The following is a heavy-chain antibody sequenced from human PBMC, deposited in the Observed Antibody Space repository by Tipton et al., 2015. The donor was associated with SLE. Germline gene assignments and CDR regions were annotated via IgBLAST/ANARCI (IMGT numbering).Heavy chain of an antibody. Sequence: TLSLTCTVSGGSISSSTYYWGWIRQPPGKGLEWIGSIYYSGNTNYNPSLKSRVTISVDTSKNQFSLKLSSVTAADTAVYYCARLPDYFDHWGQGALVTVSS. CDR2: IYYSGNT. V-gene: IGHV4-39*01. J-gene: IGHJ4*02. CDR1: GGSISSSTYY. CDR3: ARLPDYFDH.